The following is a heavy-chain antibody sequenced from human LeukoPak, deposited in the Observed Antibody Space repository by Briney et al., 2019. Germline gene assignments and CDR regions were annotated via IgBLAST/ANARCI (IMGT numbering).Heavy chain of an antibody. Sequence: SETLSLTCAVYGGSFSGYYWSWIRQPPGKGLEWIGEINHSGSTNYNPSLKSRVTISADTSKNQFSLKLSSVTAADTAVYYCARGASSIHFDYWGQGTLVTVSS. CDR2: INHSGST. CDR1: GGSFSGYY. J-gene: IGHJ4*02. V-gene: IGHV4-34*01. D-gene: IGHD3-16*01. CDR3: ARGASSIHFDY.